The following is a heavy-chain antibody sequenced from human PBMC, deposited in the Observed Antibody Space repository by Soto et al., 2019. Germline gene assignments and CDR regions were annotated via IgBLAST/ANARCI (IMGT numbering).Heavy chain of an antibody. J-gene: IGHJ4*02. CDR2: IYYSGST. V-gene: IGHV4-61*01. CDR3: ARRPATAFYYLDY. CDR1: GGSVSSGFHY. D-gene: IGHD2-21*02. Sequence: SETLSLTCTVSGGSVSSGFHYWSWIRQPPGKGLEWIGNIYYSGSTNYNPSLKSRVTISVDTSKNQFSLKLNSATAADTAVYYCARRPATAFYYLDYWGQGTLGTVS.